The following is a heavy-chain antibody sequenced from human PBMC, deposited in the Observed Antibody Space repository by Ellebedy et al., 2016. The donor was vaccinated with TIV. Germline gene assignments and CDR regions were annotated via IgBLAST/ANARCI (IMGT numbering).Heavy chain of an antibody. CDR1: GFTFSPYA. J-gene: IGHJ4*02. V-gene: IGHV3-23*01. Sequence: PGGSLRLSCAASGFTFSPYARAWVRQAPGKGLEWVSGIFGSGAQKYADSVKGRLTISRDNSKKTVDLQMNSLRAEDTAVYFCAKDRTPGDGYWVFDNWGQGTLVTVST. CDR2: IFGSGA. CDR3: AKDRTPGDGYWVFDN. D-gene: IGHD5-18*01.